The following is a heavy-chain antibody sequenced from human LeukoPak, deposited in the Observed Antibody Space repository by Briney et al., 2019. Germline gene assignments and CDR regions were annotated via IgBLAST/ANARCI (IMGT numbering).Heavy chain of an antibody. Sequence: SETLSLTCVVYGGSFSGYYWSWIRQPPGKGLEWIGSIYYSGSTCYNPSLKSRVTISVDTSKNQFSLKLSSVTAADTAVYYCASRRDGYPLDYWGQGTLVTVSS. D-gene: IGHD5-24*01. J-gene: IGHJ4*02. V-gene: IGHV4-34*01. CDR1: GGSFSGYY. CDR2: IYYSGST. CDR3: ASRRDGYPLDY.